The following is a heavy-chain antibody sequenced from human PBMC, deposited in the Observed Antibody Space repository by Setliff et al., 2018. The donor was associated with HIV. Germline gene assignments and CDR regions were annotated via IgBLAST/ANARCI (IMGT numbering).Heavy chain of an antibody. CDR1: GGSVSSGSYY. V-gene: IGHV4-61*01. D-gene: IGHD6-19*01. Sequence: SETLSLTCTVSGGSVSSGSYYWSWIRQPPGKGLEWIGYIYYSGSTKHNPSLKSRVTISLDTSKNQSSLKLTSVTAADTAVYYCAKDIPGPAINSGRIKNWFDPWGEGTLVTV. CDR2: IYYSGST. J-gene: IGHJ5*02. CDR3: AKDIPGPAINSGRIKNWFDP.